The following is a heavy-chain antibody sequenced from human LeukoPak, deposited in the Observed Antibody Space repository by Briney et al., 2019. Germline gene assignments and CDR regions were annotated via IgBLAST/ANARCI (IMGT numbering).Heavy chain of an antibody. D-gene: IGHD2-15*01. CDR1: GYTFTSYG. CDR2: ISAYNGNT. J-gene: IGHJ3*02. V-gene: IGHV1-18*01. CDR3: ATARYSTDAFDI. Sequence: GASVTVSCKASGYTFTSYGISWVRQAPGQGLEWMGWISAYNGNTNYAQKLQGRVTMTTDTSTSTAYMELRSLRSDDTAVYYCATARYSTDAFDIWGQGTMVTVSS.